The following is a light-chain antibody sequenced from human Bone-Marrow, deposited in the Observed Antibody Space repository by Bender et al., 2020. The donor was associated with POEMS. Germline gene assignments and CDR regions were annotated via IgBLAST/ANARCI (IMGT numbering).Light chain of an antibody. V-gene: IGLV2-8*01. Sequence: QSALTQPPSASGSPGQSVTISCTGTSSDVGDYNYVSWYQQHPGKAPKLMIYEVTERPSGVPDRFSGSKSGSSASLTVSGLQAEDEAFYYCSSYAGSNTVVFGGGTKLTVL. J-gene: IGLJ2*01. CDR1: SSDVGDYNY. CDR3: SSYAGSNTVV. CDR2: EVT.